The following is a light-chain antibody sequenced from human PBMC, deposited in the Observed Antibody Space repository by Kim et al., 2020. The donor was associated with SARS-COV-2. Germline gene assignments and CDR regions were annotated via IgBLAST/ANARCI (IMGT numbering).Light chain of an antibody. Sequence: DIQMTQSPSTLSASVGDRVTITCRASQSIGSWLAWYQQKPGSAPKVLMYKASSLDSGVPSRFSGSGSGTEFTLTISSLQPDDFATYYCQQYNRFSWTFGRGTKVDIK. CDR2: KAS. J-gene: IGKJ1*01. CDR1: QSIGSW. CDR3: QQYNRFSWT. V-gene: IGKV1-5*03.